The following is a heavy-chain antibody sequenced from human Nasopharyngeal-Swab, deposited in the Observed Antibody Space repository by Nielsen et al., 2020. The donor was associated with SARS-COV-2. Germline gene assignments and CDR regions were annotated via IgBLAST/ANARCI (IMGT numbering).Heavy chain of an antibody. CDR3: AKDGGYSYGLGGFS. V-gene: IGHV3-74*01. CDR1: GFTFSSYW. D-gene: IGHD5-18*01. Sequence: GESLKISCAASGFTFSSYWMHWVRQAPGKGLVWVSRINSDGSSTSYADSVKGRFTISRDNAKNTLYLQMNSLRAEDTALYYCAKDGGYSYGLGGFSWGQGTLVTVSS. J-gene: IGHJ4*02. CDR2: INSDGSST.